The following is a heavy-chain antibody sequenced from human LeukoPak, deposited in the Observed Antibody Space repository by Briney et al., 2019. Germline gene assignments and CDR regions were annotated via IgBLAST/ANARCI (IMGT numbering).Heavy chain of an antibody. Sequence: PGGSLRLSCAASTFTFSKYAMSWVRQAPGKGLEWVSAISDSGGRTKYADSVKGRFIISRDNSKNTLYLQMESLRAEDTALYYCARDGGLSFFSYMGVWGIGTTVTVSS. V-gene: IGHV3-23*01. J-gene: IGHJ6*03. CDR2: ISDSGGRT. D-gene: IGHD3-16*01. CDR1: TFTFSKYA. CDR3: ARDGGLSFFSYMGV.